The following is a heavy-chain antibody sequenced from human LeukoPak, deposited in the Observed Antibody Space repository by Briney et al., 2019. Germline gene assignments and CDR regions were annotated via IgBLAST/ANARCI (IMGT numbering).Heavy chain of an antibody. Sequence: ASVTVSCTISGDTFTTYDINWVRQATGQGLEWMGWMNPKSGNTVYAQKFQGRLTLTRDISISTAYMELSSLRSEDTAVYFCARAITIFDYYYMDVWGKGTTVTVSS. CDR3: ARAITIFDYYYMDV. D-gene: IGHD3-3*01. V-gene: IGHV1-8*01. CDR2: MNPKSGNT. J-gene: IGHJ6*03. CDR1: GDTFTTYD.